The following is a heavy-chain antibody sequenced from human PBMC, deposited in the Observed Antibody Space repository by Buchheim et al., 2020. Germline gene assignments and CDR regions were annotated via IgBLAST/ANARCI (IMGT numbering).Heavy chain of an antibody. D-gene: IGHD4-17*01. Sequence: QVHLVESGGGVVQPGGSLRISCAASGFTFSDYYMSWVRQAPGKGLEWISHISCPATTIHYADSLKGRFTISRDNAKNSVYLQMKSLKAEDTAVYYCACGADYGYHWGQGT. CDR1: GFTFSDYY. CDR3: ACGADYGYH. CDR2: ISCPATTI. V-gene: IGHV3-11*01. J-gene: IGHJ4*02.